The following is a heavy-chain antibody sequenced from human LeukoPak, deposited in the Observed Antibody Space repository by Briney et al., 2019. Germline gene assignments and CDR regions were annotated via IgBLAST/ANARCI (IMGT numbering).Heavy chain of an antibody. V-gene: IGHV3-33*06. CDR3: AKDHCGGDCYSWDY. J-gene: IGHJ4*02. CDR2: IWYDGSNK. CDR1: GFTFSSHG. Sequence: PGRSLRLSCAASGFTFSSHGMHWVRQAPGKGLEWVAVIWYDGSNKYYADSVKGRFTISRDNSKNTLYLQMNSLRAEDTAVYYCAKDHCGGDCYSWDYWGQGTLVTVSS. D-gene: IGHD2-21*02.